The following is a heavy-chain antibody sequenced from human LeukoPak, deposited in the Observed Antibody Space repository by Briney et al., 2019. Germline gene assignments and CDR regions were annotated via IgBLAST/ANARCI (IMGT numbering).Heavy chain of an antibody. CDR2: ISSTSSNK. D-gene: IGHD2-2*01. V-gene: IGHV3-21*01. CDR3: ARVGAGSSTSFYSNDY. Sequence: PGGSLRLSCAASGFPFSTDTVTWVRQAPGRGLEWVSSISSTSSNKYYADSVKGRFTISRDNAKNSLYLQINSLRADDTAMYFCARVGAGSSTSFYSNDYWGQGALVTVSS. CDR1: GFPFSTDT. J-gene: IGHJ4*02.